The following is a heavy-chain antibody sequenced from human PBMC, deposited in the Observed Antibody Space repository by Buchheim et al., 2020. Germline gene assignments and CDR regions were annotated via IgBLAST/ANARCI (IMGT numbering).Heavy chain of an antibody. Sequence: QLPLQESGPGLVKPSETLSLTCTVFGGSIGSSSYYWGWVRQPPGKGLEWIGSISHSGNTYYNPSLKSRVTISVDTSKTQLSLRMGSVTAADTAVYYCARDTYAYAWFFYWGQGTL. CDR1: GGSIGSSSYY. J-gene: IGHJ4*02. D-gene: IGHD2-2*01. CDR2: ISHSGNT. CDR3: ARDTYAYAWFFY. V-gene: IGHV4-39*07.